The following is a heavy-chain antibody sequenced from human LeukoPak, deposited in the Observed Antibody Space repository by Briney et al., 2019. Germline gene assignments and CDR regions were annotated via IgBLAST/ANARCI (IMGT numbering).Heavy chain of an antibody. Sequence: GGSLRLSCAASVFTFSSYGMYWVRQAPGNGLEGVAFIRSDGNKKYYADSVKGRFTISRDNSRNTLYLQMNSLRTEDTAVYYCAKDLNYGELVDSWGKGTLVTVSS. CDR2: IRSDGNKK. CDR3: AKDLNYGELVDS. CDR1: VFTFSSYG. J-gene: IGHJ4*02. D-gene: IGHD4-17*01. V-gene: IGHV3-30*02.